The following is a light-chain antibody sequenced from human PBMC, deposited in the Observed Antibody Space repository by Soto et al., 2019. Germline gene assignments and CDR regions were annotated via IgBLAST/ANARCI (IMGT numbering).Light chain of an antibody. V-gene: IGLV1-47*01. J-gene: IGLJ1*01. Sequence: QSVRTQPPSASGTPGQRVTISCSGSSSNIGSNYVYWYQQLPGTAPKLLIYRNNQRPSGVPDRFSGSKSGTSASLAISGLRSEDEADYYCAAWDDSLSALNYVFGTGPKVTVL. CDR3: AAWDDSLSALNYV. CDR2: RNN. CDR1: SSNIGSNY.